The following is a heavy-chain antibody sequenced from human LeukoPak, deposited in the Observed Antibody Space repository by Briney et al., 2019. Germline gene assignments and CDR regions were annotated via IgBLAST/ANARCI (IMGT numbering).Heavy chain of an antibody. Sequence: TGESLRLSCAASEFTFSTYAMTWVRQAPGKGLEWVSSISSGGFTTYYADSVKGRFTISRVNSRNTLYLQMNSLRVEDTAVYYCTKKGTTVLTSTDYWGQGTLVTVSS. CDR3: TKKGTTVLTSTDY. D-gene: IGHD4-23*01. CDR2: ISSGGFTT. J-gene: IGHJ4*02. V-gene: IGHV3-23*01. CDR1: EFTFSTYA.